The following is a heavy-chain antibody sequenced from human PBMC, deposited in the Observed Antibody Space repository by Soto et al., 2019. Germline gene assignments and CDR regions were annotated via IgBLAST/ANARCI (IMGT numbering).Heavy chain of an antibody. J-gene: IGHJ4*02. CDR2: ISAYNGNT. CDR3: ARVPDDSSGYYSLYYFDY. D-gene: IGHD3-22*01. CDR1: GYTFTSYG. V-gene: IGHV1-18*01. Sequence: ASVKVSCKASGYTFTSYGISWVRQAPGQGLEWMGWISAYNGNTNYAQKLQGRVTMTTDTSTSTAYMELRSLRSDDTAVYYCARVPDDSSGYYSLYYFDYWGQGTLVTVSS.